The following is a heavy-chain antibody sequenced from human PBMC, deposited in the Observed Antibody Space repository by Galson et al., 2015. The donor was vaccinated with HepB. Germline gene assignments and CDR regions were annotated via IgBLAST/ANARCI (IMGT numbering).Heavy chain of an antibody. CDR1: GYTFTSYG. Sequence: SVKVSCKASGYTFTSYGISWVRQAPGQGLEWMGWISAYNGNTNYAQKLQGRVTMTTDTSTSTAYMELRSLRSDDTAVYYCARDSRGIFGVVIIHGLDYWGQGTLVTVSS. V-gene: IGHV1-18*04. CDR2: ISAYNGNT. CDR3: ARDSRGIFGVVIIHGLDY. D-gene: IGHD3-3*01. J-gene: IGHJ4*02.